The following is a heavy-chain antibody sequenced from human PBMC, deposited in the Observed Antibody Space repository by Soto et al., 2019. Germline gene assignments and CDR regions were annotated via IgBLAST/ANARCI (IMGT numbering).Heavy chain of an antibody. D-gene: IGHD2-2*02. CDR1: GFTFSYYA. V-gene: IGHV3-23*01. Sequence: GGSLRLSCAASGFTFSYYAMNWVRQAPGKGLEWVSTISGSGSSTYYADSVKGRFTISRDNSNNTLYLQMSSLRAEDTAVYYCAKDHGRYPEYYFDYWGQGTLVTVSS. CDR2: ISGSGSST. J-gene: IGHJ4*02. CDR3: AKDHGRYPEYYFDY.